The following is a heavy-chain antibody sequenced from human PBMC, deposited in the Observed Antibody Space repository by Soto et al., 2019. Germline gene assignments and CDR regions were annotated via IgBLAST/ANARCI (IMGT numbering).Heavy chain of an antibody. V-gene: IGHV1-69*13. CDR3: AIDDFYAGSGRYSYAYSPPRYYSMDV. D-gene: IGHD5-18*01. CDR1: GGTFSSYA. CDR2: IIPIFGTA. Sequence: SVKVSCKASGGTFSSYAISWVRQAPGQGLEWMGGIIPIFGTANYAQKFQGRVTITADESTSTAYMELSSLRSEDTAVYYCAIDDFYAGSGRYSYAYSPPRYYSMDVWGQ. J-gene: IGHJ6*02.